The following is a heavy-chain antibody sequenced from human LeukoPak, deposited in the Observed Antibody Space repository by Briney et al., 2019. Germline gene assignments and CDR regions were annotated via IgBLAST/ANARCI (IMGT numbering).Heavy chain of an antibody. V-gene: IGHV3-11*01. CDR2: ISSSGSTI. CDR3: AKDGSGYYFDY. Sequence: GGSLRLSCAASGFTFSDYYMSWIRQAPGKGLEWVSYISSSGSTIYYADSVKGRFTISRDNSKNSLYLQMNSLRTEDTALYYCAKDGSGYYFDYWGQGTLVTVSS. CDR1: GFTFSDYY. D-gene: IGHD3-10*01. J-gene: IGHJ4*02.